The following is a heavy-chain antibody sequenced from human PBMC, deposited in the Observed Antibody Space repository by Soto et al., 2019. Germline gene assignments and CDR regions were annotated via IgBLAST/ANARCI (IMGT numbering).Heavy chain of an antibody. CDR1: GFTFGGSA. J-gene: IGHJ4*02. CDR2: IRSKTNSYAT. D-gene: IGHD6-19*01. Sequence: GGSLRLSCAASGFTFGGSAMHWVRQASGKGLEWVGHIRSKTNSYATAYAESVKDRFTISRDDSMNTAHLQMNSLKTEDTAVYFCTRQTDAVQWLVVPTDYNFDYWGQGTLVTVSS. V-gene: IGHV3-73*01. CDR3: TRQTDAVQWLVVPTDYNFDY.